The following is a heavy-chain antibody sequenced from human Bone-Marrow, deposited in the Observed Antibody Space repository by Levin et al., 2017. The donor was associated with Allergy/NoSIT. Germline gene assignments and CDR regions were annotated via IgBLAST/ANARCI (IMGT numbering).Heavy chain of an antibody. D-gene: IGHD3-3*02. Sequence: GESLKISCAASGFTFTSYAKSWVRQAPGKGLEWVSAISGSGDSTHYADSVKGRFTTSRDNSKNTLYLQMNSLRAEDTAVYYCAKAFPWYDPWGQGTLVIVSS. V-gene: IGHV3-23*01. CDR3: AKAFPWYDP. J-gene: IGHJ5*02. CDR2: ISGSGDST. CDR1: GFTFTSYA.